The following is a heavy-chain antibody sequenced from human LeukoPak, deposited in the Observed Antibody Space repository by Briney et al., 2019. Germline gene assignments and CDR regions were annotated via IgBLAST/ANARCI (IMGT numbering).Heavy chain of an antibody. CDR3: ARDLGIAAAGTNRFDY. V-gene: IGHV7-4-1*02. CDR1: GYTFTSYA. D-gene: IGHD6-13*01. CDR2: INTNTGNP. J-gene: IGHJ4*02. Sequence: GASVKVSCKASGYTFTSYAMNWVRQAPGQGLEWMGWINTNTGNPTFAQGFTGRFLFSLDTSVSTAYLQISSLKAEDTAVYYCARDLGIAAAGTNRFDYWGQGTLVTVSS.